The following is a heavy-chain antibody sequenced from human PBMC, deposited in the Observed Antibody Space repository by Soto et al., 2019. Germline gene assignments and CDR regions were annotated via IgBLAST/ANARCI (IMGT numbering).Heavy chain of an antibody. J-gene: IGHJ5*02. D-gene: IGHD3-10*01. V-gene: IGHV3-23*01. CDR2: ISGGGSST. CDR3: AKDEDGSGSFYKGAYDP. Sequence: PGGSLRLSCAASEFTFSNYAMSWVRQAPGEGLEWVSAISGGGSSTYYADAVKGRFTISRDNSKNTLYLQMNSLRAEDTAVYYCAKDEDGSGSFYKGAYDPWGQGTLVTVSS. CDR1: EFTFSNYA.